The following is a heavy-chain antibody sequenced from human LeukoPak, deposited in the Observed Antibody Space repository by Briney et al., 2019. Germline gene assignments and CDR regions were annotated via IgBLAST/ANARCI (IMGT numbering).Heavy chain of an antibody. V-gene: IGHV7-4-1*02. Sequence: ASVKVSCKASGYTFTSYAMNWVRQAPGQGLEWMGWINTNTGNPTYAQGFTGRFVFSLDTSVSTAYLQISSLKAEDTAVYYCARSRGPLLWFGEPTAGGGAFDIWGQGTMVTVSS. J-gene: IGHJ3*02. CDR3: ARSRGPLLWFGEPTAGGGAFDI. CDR2: INTNTGNP. CDR1: GYTFTSYA. D-gene: IGHD3-10*01.